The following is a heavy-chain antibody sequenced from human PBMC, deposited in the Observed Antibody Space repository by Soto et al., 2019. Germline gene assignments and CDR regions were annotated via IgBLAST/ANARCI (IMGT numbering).Heavy chain of an antibody. Sequence: PSQTLSLTCAISGDSVSSNSASWNWIRQSPSRGLEWLGRTYYRSTWYNEYTVSVKSRIAINPDTSKNQFSLHLNSVTPEDTAVYFCARATHGAHWFDPWGQGTLVTVSS. V-gene: IGHV6-1*01. CDR1: GDSVSSNSAS. J-gene: IGHJ5*02. CDR3: ARATHGAHWFDP. CDR2: TYYRSTWYN. D-gene: IGHD2-8*01.